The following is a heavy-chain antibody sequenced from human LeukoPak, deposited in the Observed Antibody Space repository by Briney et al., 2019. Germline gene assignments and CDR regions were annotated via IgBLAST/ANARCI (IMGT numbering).Heavy chain of an antibody. Sequence: PSETLSLTCAVYGGSFRGHFCSWIRQPPGKGLEWIGEINHNGNTNYNPSLKSRATMSVDTSKNQFSLRLNSVTAADTAVYYCAKGPQTGWFDTWGQGTLVTVSS. J-gene: IGHJ5*02. CDR2: INHNGNT. CDR1: GGSFRGHF. D-gene: IGHD3-10*01. CDR3: AKGPQTGWFDT. V-gene: IGHV4-34*01.